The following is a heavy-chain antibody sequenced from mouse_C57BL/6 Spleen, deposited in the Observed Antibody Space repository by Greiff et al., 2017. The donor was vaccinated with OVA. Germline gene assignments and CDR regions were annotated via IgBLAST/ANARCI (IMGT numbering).Heavy chain of an antibody. D-gene: IGHD1-1*01. V-gene: IGHV5-9*01. Sequence: DVHLVESGGGLVKPGGSLKLSCAASGFTFSSYTMSWVRQTPEKRLEWVATISGGGGNTYYPDRVKGRFTISRDNAKNTLYLQMSSLRSEDTALYYCARPSYGSTHFDYWGQGTTLTVSS. CDR2: ISGGGGNT. CDR1: GFTFSSYT. CDR3: ARPSYGSTHFDY. J-gene: IGHJ2*01.